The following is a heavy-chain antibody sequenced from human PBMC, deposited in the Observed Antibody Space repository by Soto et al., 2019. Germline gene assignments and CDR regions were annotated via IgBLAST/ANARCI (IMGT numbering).Heavy chain of an antibody. Sequence: GGSLILSSDASGFTFSDFGITWVRPAPGKGLEWVSSISSSGTYTRYADSLKGRFTISRDNVKNSLFLQMKSLRVEDTGVYYCAREDVQGSSWYRLLDLWGQGTLVTVSS. CDR2: ISSSGTYT. CDR3: AREDVQGSSWYRLLDL. D-gene: IGHD6-13*01. V-gene: IGHV3-21*01. CDR1: GFTFSDFG. J-gene: IGHJ4*02.